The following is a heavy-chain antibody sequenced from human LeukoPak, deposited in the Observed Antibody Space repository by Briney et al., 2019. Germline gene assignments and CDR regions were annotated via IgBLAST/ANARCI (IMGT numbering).Heavy chain of an antibody. CDR2: VKEDGSTK. CDR1: GFTFTNYW. V-gene: IGHV3-7*01. J-gene: IGHJ4*01. D-gene: IGHD6-25*01. CDR3: ATSDDSAATY. Sequence: GGSLRLSXAASGFTFTNYWMSWVRQAPGKGLEWVANVKEDGSTKHYVDSVKGRFTISRDNAKNSLSLQMNYLRVEDTAVYYCATSDDSAATYWGQGTLVTVSS.